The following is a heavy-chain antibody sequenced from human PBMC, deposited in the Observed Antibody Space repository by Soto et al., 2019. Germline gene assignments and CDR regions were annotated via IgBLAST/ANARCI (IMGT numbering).Heavy chain of an antibody. V-gene: IGHV1-69*13. CDR3: ARDEISLAVDNWFDP. J-gene: IGHJ5*02. CDR1: GGTFSSYA. CDR2: IIPIFGTA. Sequence: SVKVSCKASGGTFSSYAISWVRQAPGQGLEWMGGIIPIFGTANYAQKFQGRVTITADESTSTAYMELSSLRSEDTAVYYCARDEISLAVDNWFDPWGQGTLVTVSS. D-gene: IGHD2-15*01.